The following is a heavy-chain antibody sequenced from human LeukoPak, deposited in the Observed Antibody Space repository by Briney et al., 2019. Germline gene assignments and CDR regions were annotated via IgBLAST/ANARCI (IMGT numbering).Heavy chain of an antibody. CDR2: IYYSGST. Sequence: PSETLSLTCTVSGGSISSSSYYWGWIRQPPGKGLEWIGSIYYSGSTYYNPSLKSRVTISVDTSKNQFSLKLSSVTAADTAVYYCARASSVAGKNGYYYYMDVWGKGTTVTISS. CDR1: GGSISSSSYY. CDR3: ARASSVAGKNGYYYYMDV. V-gene: IGHV4-39*07. J-gene: IGHJ6*03. D-gene: IGHD6-19*01.